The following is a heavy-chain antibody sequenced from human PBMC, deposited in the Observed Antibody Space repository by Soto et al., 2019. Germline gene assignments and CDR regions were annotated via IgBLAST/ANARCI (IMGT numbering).Heavy chain of an antibody. D-gene: IGHD6-6*01. Sequence: EVQLVESGGGLVKPGGSLRLSCAASGFTFNNAWMTWVRQAPGKGLEWVGRIKSKADGETTDYAAPVKGRFTISRDDSKNTLYLQINSLKTEDTAVYYCTTDGPYRRSSIWFDPWGEGTLVTVSS. CDR3: TTDGPYRRSSIWFDP. J-gene: IGHJ5*02. CDR2: IKSKADGETT. V-gene: IGHV3-15*01. CDR1: GFTFNNAW.